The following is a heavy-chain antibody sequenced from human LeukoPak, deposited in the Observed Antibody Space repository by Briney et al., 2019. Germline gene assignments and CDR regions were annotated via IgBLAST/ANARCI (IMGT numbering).Heavy chain of an antibody. CDR3: VRLSGSSWYFDY. CDR2: IYPGDSDT. D-gene: IGHD6-13*01. V-gene: IGHV5-51*01. J-gene: IGHJ4*02. Sequence: GESLKISCKGSGYTFTSYWIGWVRQMPGKGLEWMGIIYPGDSDTRYSPSFQGQVTISADKSISAAYLEWSSLKASDTAMYYCVRLSGSSWYFDYWGQGTLVTVSS. CDR1: GYTFTSYW.